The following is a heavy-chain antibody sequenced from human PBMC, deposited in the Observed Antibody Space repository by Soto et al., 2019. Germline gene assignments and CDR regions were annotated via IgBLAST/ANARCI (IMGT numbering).Heavy chain of an antibody. CDR3: ARGTYDFWIPNLFGSGPVYFDY. CDR2: ISAYNGNT. D-gene: IGHD3-3*01. V-gene: IGHV1-18*01. Sequence: ASVKVSCKASGYTFTSYGISWVRQAPGQGLKGLGWISAYNGNTNYAQKLQGRVTMTTDTSTSTAYMELRSLRSDDTAVYYCARGTYDFWIPNLFGSGPVYFDYWGQGTLVTVSS. J-gene: IGHJ4*02. CDR1: GYTFTSYG.